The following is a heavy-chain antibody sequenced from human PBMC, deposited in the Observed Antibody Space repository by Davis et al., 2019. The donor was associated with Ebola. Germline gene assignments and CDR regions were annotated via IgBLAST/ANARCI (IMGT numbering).Heavy chain of an antibody. Sequence: PSETLSLTCTVSSGSISSGFHYWTWIRQSPGKGLEWIGHFFYSGSTTYNPSLRSRVTISLDTSKNQFSLDLTSVTAADTAVYYCARETPGLWYFDVWGRGTLVTVSS. V-gene: IGHV4-61*01. J-gene: IGHJ2*01. CDR2: FFYSGST. D-gene: IGHD3-10*01. CDR3: ARETPGLWYFDV. CDR1: SGSISSGFHY.